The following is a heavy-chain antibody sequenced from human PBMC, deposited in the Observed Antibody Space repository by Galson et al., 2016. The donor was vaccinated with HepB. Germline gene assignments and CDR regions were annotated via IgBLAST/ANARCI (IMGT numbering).Heavy chain of an antibody. CDR3: ARDGGNRGSYSVGDAFDI. Sequence: SLRLSCAASGFTVSVNYMSWVRQAPGKGLEWVSVFYADENTYYADSVKGRFTISRDNSQTMLYLQMSSLRAEDTAMYYCARDGGNRGSYSVGDAFDIWGQGTMVTVSS. V-gene: IGHV3-53*01. CDR1: GFTVSVNY. CDR2: FYADENT. J-gene: IGHJ3*02. D-gene: IGHD1-26*01.